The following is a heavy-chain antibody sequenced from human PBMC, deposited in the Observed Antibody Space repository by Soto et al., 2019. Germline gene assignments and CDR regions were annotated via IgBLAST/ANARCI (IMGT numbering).Heavy chain of an antibody. CDR2: INHSGST. J-gene: IGHJ6*01. CDR1: GGSFSGYY. V-gene: IGHV4-34*01. CDR3: ARSGGILRYFDWLLPGMDV. D-gene: IGHD3-9*01. Sequence: PSETLSLTCAVYGGSFSGYYWSWSRQPPGKGLEWIGEINHSGSTNYNPSLKSRVTISVDTSKNQFSLKLSSVTAADTAVYYCARSGGILRYFDWLLPGMDVWGQGTTVS.